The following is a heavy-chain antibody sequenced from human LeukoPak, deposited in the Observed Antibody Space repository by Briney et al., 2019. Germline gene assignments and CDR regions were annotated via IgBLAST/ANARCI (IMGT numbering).Heavy chain of an antibody. CDR1: GGSFSHYY. CDR3: SRGSDESKTGDY. CDR2: IHPSGIT. Sequence: PSETLSLTCAIYGGSFSHYYWSWIRQSPGKGLEWVGEIHPSGITGFNPSLESRVSISKDTSKNQFSLKLTSVTAADTAVYYCSRGSDESKTGDYWGQGTLVTVSS. V-gene: IGHV4-34*01. D-gene: IGHD6-25*01. J-gene: IGHJ4*02.